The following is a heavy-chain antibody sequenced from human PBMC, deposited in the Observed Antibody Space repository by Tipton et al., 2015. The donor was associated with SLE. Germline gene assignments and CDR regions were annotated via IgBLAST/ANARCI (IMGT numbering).Heavy chain of an antibody. CDR1: GFTFSSYE. Sequence: AVSGFTFSSYEMNWVRQAPGKGLEWVSYISSSGSAIYYADSVKGRFTISRDNAKNSLYLQMNSLRAEDTAVYYCARVHSSSWYYYYYGMDVWGQGTTVTVSS. CDR3: ARVHSSSWYYYYYGMDV. V-gene: IGHV3-48*03. CDR2: ISSSGSAI. D-gene: IGHD6-13*01. J-gene: IGHJ6*02.